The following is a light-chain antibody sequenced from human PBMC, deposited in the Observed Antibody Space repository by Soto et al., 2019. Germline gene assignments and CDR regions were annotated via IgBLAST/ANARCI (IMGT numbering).Light chain of an antibody. CDR1: TSDVGDYNY. CDR3: SSYAGSNNVI. V-gene: IGLV2-8*01. CDR2: EVT. J-gene: IGLJ2*01. Sequence: QSALTQPPSASGSPGQSVTISCTGTTSDVGDYNYVSWYQQHPGKAPKLMIYEVTKRLSGVPDRFSGSKSGNTASLTVSGLQAEDEADYYCSSYAGSNNVIFGGGTKLTVL.